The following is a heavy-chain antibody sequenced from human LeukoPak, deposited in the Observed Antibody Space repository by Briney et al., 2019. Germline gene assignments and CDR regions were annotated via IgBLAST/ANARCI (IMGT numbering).Heavy chain of an antibody. Sequence: PSQTLSLTCSVSGGSISSGDYYWTWIRQPPGKGLEWVGHIFYSGSTYYNPSLKSRLTMPIDTSRNQFSLKLRSVTAADTAVYYCARVDHIRGYGIDYWGRGTLVTVSS. D-gene: IGHD5-12*01. CDR1: GGSISSGDYY. V-gene: IGHV4-30-4*01. CDR3: ARVDHIRGYGIDY. CDR2: IFYSGST. J-gene: IGHJ4*02.